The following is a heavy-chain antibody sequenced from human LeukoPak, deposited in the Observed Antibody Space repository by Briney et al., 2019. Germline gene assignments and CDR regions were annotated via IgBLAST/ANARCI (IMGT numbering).Heavy chain of an antibody. J-gene: IGHJ4*02. CDR3: ARDKVSGATHFDY. V-gene: IGHV3-7*01. CDR1: GFTFSSYW. CDR2: IKQDGSER. D-gene: IGHD1-26*01. Sequence: PGGSLRLSCAASGFTFSSYWTSWVRQAPGKGLEWVANIKQDGSERYYVDSVKGRFTISRDNTKNSLYLQMSSLRAEDTAVYYCARDKVSGATHFDYWGQGTLVAVSS.